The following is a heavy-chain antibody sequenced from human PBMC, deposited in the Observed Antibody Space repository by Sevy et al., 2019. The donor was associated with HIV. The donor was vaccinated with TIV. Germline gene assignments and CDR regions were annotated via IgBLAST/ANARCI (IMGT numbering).Heavy chain of an antibody. D-gene: IGHD3-16*01. Sequence: GSLRLSCAASGFTFSAYWMNWVRQAPGKGLEWVANIKSDGSDKHYVDSVVGRFTISRDNAKNSLYLQMNSLRVEDTAVYYCAQETVGRFDSWGQGTLVTVSS. CDR1: GFTFSAYW. J-gene: IGHJ4*02. V-gene: IGHV3-7*01. CDR2: IKSDGSDK. CDR3: AQETVGRFDS.